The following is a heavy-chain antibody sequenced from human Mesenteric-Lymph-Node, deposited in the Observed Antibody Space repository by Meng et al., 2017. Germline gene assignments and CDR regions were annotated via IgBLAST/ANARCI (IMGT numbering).Heavy chain of an antibody. CDR1: GGSMSSGNYY. CDR2: IHHSGSA. V-gene: IGHV4-30-4*01. J-gene: IGHJ2*01. Sequence: QVQLQESGPGLVEPSQTLSLTCTVSGGSMSSGNYYWSWIRQPPGKGLEWIGYIHHSGSAYYNPSLKSRVSISVDTSKNQFSLNLNSMTAADTAVYYCARGYYDSSGYGYWYFDLWGRGTLVTVSS. CDR3: ARGYYDSSGYGYWYFDL. D-gene: IGHD3-22*01.